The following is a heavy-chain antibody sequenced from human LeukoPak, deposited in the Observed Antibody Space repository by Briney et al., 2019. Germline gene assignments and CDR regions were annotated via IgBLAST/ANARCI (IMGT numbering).Heavy chain of an antibody. D-gene: IGHD3-3*01. CDR3: ASENDFWSGSNWFDP. J-gene: IGHJ5*02. CDR2: INSDGSST. Sequence: PGGSLRLSCAASGFTFSSYWMHWVRQAPGKGLVWVSRINSDGSSTSYADSVKGRFTISRGNAKNTLYLQMNSLRAEDTAVYYCASENDFWSGSNWFDPWGQGTLVTVSS. CDR1: GFTFSSYW. V-gene: IGHV3-74*01.